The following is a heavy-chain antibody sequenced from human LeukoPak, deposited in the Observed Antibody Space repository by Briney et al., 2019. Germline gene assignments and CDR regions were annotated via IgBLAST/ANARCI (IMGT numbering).Heavy chain of an antibody. V-gene: IGHV3-66*02. CDR3: ARHSAVTQDWVEFDP. CDR2: IRDSGET. CDR1: GFSVSNYY. Sequence: GGSLRLSCAGSGFSVSNYYMSWVRQAPGKGLEWVSLIRDSGETFYADSVKGRFTISRDNSKNTMYLQMNRLRVEDTALYFCARHSAVTQDWVEFDPWGQGTLVTVSS. D-gene: IGHD4-17*01. J-gene: IGHJ5*02.